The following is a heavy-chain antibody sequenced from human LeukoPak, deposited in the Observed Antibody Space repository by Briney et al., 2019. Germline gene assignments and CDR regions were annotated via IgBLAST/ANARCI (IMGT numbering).Heavy chain of an antibody. CDR3: VRDFGPVVVPAAIYNWFDP. CDR2: INPSGGST. J-gene: IGHJ5*02. CDR1: GYTFTSYY. D-gene: IGHD2-2*02. Sequence: ASVKVSCKASGYTFTSYYMHWVRQAPGQGLEWMGIINPSGGSTSYAQKFQGRVTMTRDTSTSTVYMELSSLRSEDTAVYYCVRDFGPVVVPAAIYNWFDPWGQGTLVTVSS. V-gene: IGHV1-46*01.